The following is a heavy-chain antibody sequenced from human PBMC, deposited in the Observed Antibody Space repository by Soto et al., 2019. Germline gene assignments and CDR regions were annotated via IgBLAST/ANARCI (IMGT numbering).Heavy chain of an antibody. CDR2: IGSRGDT. CDR1: GFTFGNYS. D-gene: IGHD2-21*02. Sequence: SCAASGFTFGNYSMHWVRQAPGKGLEWVSSIGSRGDTYYADSVKGRLTISREYAKNSLSLQMNSLRAEDTAVYYCAREETAWPLAYGLDVWGQGTTVTVSS. V-gene: IGHV3-21*01. CDR3: AREETAWPLAYGLDV. J-gene: IGHJ6*02.